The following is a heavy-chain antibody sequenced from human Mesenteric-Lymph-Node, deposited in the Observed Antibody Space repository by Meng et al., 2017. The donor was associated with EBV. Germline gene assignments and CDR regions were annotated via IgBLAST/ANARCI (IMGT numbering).Heavy chain of an antibody. V-gene: IGHV1-3*01. J-gene: IGHJ4*02. D-gene: IGHD6-6*01. CDR1: GYTFTDYS. Sequence: QVQLVQSGAEVKKPGASVKVSCKAFGYTFTDYSIHWVRQAPGPRLEWMGWINADNGYTKYSQNFQGRVTITRDTSASTAYMELSSLRSKDTAVYYCARGSSSALYFFDYWGQGPLVTVSS. CDR3: ARGSSSALYFFDY. CDR2: INADNGYT.